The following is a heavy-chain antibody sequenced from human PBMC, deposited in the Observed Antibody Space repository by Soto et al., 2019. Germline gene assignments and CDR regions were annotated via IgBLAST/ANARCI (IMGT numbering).Heavy chain of an antibody. D-gene: IGHD6-13*01. J-gene: IGHJ6*02. CDR1: GGSISSYY. V-gene: IGHV4-59*01. Sequence: SETLSLTCTGSGGSISSYYWSWIRQPPGKGLERIGYIYYSGSTNYNPSLKSRVTISVDTSKNQFSLKLSSVTAADTAVYYCARGMLGIAAAGNYYYYGMDVRGQGTTVT. CDR2: IYYSGST. CDR3: ARGMLGIAAAGNYYYYGMDV.